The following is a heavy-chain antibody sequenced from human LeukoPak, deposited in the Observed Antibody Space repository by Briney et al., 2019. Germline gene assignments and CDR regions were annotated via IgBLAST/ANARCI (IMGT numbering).Heavy chain of an antibody. CDR3: ARDARILLSLHPSPPYFDF. Sequence: GGSLRLSCAASGFTFSSYAMHWVRQAPGKGLEWVAVISYDGSNKYYADSVKGRFTISRDNSKNTLYLQMNSLGAEDTAVYYCARDARILLSLHPSPPYFDFWGQGTRVTVSS. CDR2: ISYDGSNK. V-gene: IGHV3-30-3*01. CDR1: GFTFSSYA. J-gene: IGHJ4*02. D-gene: IGHD3-16*02.